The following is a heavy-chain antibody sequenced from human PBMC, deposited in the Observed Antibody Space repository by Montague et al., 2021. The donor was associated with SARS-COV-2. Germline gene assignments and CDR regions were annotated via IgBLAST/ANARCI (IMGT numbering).Heavy chain of an antibody. CDR3: ARGSVDIVVVVAATPPYFDY. D-gene: IGHD2-15*01. J-gene: IGHJ4*02. CDR1: GGSFSGYY. V-gene: IGHV4-34*01. Sequence: SETLSLTCAVYGGSFSGYYWSWIRRPPGKGLEWIGEINHSGSTNYNPSLKSRVTISVDTSKNQFSLKLSSVTAADTAVYYCARGSVDIVVVVAATPPYFDYWGQGTLVTVSS. CDR2: INHSGST.